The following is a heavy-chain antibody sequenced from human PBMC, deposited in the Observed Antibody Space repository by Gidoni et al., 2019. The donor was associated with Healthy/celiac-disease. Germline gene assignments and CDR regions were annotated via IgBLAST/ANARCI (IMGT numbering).Heavy chain of an antibody. CDR2: IIPIFGTA. D-gene: IGHD3-10*01. Sequence: QVQLVQSGAEVKKPGSSVKVPCKASGGTFSSYAISWVRQAPGQGLEWMGGIIPIFGTANYAQKFQGRVTITADESTSTAYMELSSLRSEDTAVYYCARDAHYYGSGSGGYWGQGTLVTVSS. CDR1: GGTFSSYA. CDR3: ARDAHYYGSGSGGY. J-gene: IGHJ4*02. V-gene: IGHV1-69*01.